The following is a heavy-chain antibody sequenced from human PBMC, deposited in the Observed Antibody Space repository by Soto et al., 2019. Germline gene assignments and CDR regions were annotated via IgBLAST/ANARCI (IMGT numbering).Heavy chain of an antibody. CDR1: AFTFSSFG. CDR3: ARDHDSGYSGNASRGVDY. Sequence: GGSLRLYCAATAFTFSSFGMHWVRQAPGRGLEWVAVLWYDGRNKYYADSVKGRFTISRDNSKNTLYLQMNSLRAEDTAVYYCARDHDSGYSGNASRGVDYWGQG. D-gene: IGHD5-12*01. V-gene: IGHV3-33*08. J-gene: IGHJ4*02. CDR2: LWYDGRNK.